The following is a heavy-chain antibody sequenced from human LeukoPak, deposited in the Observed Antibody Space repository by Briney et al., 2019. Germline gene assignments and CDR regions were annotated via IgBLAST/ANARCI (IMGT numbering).Heavy chain of an antibody. V-gene: IGHV3-74*01. Sequence: PGGSLRLSCSASGFSFTTYWMHWVRQAPGKGLVWVSRIHPDGSSISYADSVKGRFTISRDNSKNTLYLQMNSLRAEDTAVYYCAKLREWELPDLFDYWGQGTLVTVSS. CDR3: AKLREWELPDLFDY. D-gene: IGHD1-26*01. CDR2: IHPDGSSI. J-gene: IGHJ4*02. CDR1: GFSFTTYW.